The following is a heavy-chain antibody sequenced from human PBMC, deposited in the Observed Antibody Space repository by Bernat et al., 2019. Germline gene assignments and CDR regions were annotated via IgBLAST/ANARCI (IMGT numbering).Heavy chain of an antibody. D-gene: IGHD1-1*01. J-gene: IGHJ3*01. CDR2: ISDNGAGT. CDR1: GFTFSSFA. V-gene: IGHV3-23*01. CDR3: AKRWGERLSTFDF. Sequence: EVQLLESGGGLVQAGGSLRLSCAASGFTFSSFAMSWVRQAPGKGLEWVSAISDNGAGTYYAESVKGRFTISRDNSKNTLSLQMNTLRAEDTAVYYCAKRWGERLSTFDFWGQGTMVTVSS.